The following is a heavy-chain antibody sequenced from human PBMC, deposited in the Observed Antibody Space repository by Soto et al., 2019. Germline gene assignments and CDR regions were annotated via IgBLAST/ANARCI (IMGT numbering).Heavy chain of an antibody. V-gene: IGHV3-21*01. CDR1: GFNFSDYS. CDR3: ARTETPRYYYFYFMDV. D-gene: IGHD2-15*01. Sequence: GGSLRLSCAASGFNFSDYSMNWVRQAPGKGLEWVSSISSSSSNIDYADSVKGRFTISRDNAKNSLFLQMNSLRAEDTALYYCARTETPRYYYFYFMDVWAKGTTVTVSS. J-gene: IGHJ6*03. CDR2: ISSSSSNI.